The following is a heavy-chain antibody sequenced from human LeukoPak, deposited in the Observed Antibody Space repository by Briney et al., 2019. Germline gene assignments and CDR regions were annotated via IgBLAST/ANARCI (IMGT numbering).Heavy chain of an antibody. J-gene: IGHJ4*02. CDR3: ARHQDGGSYPLDY. CDR1: SGSIYGLF. D-gene: IGHD3-16*02. CDR2: IHDSGRT. V-gene: IGHV4-59*08. Sequence: SETLSLTCSVSSGSIYGLFWSWIRLTPEKGLEWIAHIHDSGRTAYNPSLRRRVTISLDMSKNQFFLKVNSVTAADTATYYCARHQDGGSYPLDYWGQGILVTVSS.